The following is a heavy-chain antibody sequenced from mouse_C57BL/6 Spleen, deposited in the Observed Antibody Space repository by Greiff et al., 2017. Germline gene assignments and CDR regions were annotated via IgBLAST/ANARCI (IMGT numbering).Heavy chain of an antibody. CDR1: GFTFSDYG. CDR3: ARRLLSYYAMDY. V-gene: IGHV5-17*01. Sequence: DVHLVESGGGLVKPGGSLKLSCAASGFTFSDYGMHWVRQAPEKGLEWVAYISSGSSTIYYADTVKGRFTISRDNAKNTLFLQMTSLRSEDTAMYYCARRLLSYYAMDYWGQGTSVTVSS. D-gene: IGHD2-1*01. J-gene: IGHJ4*01. CDR2: ISSGSSTI.